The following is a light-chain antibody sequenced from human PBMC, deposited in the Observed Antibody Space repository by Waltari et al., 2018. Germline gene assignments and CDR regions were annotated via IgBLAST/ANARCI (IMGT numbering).Light chain of an antibody. CDR2: RKN. J-gene: IGLJ3*02. CDR3: AAWDSSLSAWV. CDR1: SNNVGDQG. Sequence: QAGLTQPPSVSKDLRQTATLTCTGNSNNVGDQGAAWLQQHQGHPPKLLSYRKNNRPSVISERFSASRSGNEASLTITGLQPEDEADYYCAAWDSSLSAWVFGGGTELTVL. V-gene: IGLV10-54*04.